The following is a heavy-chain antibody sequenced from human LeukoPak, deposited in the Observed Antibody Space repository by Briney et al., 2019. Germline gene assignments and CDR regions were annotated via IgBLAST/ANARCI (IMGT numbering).Heavy chain of an antibody. J-gene: IGHJ5*02. V-gene: IGHV1-2*04. CDR3: AVEDKATFDP. CDR2: INPNSGGT. Sequence: ASVKVSCKASGYTFTDYYMHWVRQAPGQGLEWMGWINPNSGGTNYAQKFQGWVTMTRDTSISTAYMELSRLRSDDTAVYYCAVEDKATFDPWGQGTLVTVSS. CDR1: GYTFTDYY.